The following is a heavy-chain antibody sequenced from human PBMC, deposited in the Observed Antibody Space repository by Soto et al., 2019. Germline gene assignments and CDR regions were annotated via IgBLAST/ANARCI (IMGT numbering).Heavy chain of an antibody. D-gene: IGHD2-15*01. CDR1: GFTFSSYA. V-gene: IGHV3-30-3*01. CDR2: ISYDGSNK. J-gene: IGHJ4*02. Sequence: QVQLVESGGGVVQPGRSLRLSCAASGFTFSSYAMHWVRQAPGKGLEWVAVISYDGSNKYYADSVKGRFTISRDNSKNTLYLQMNSLRAEDTAVYYCARWHVVMATSAFDYWGQGTLVTVSS. CDR3: ARWHVVMATSAFDY.